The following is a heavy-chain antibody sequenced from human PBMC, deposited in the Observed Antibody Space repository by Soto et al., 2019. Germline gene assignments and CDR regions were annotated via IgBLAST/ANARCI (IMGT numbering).Heavy chain of an antibody. J-gene: IGHJ5*02. V-gene: IGHV3-74*03. Sequence: PGGSLRLSCAASGFTFSSYWMHWVRQVPGKGLVWVSHINSDGTHTTYADSVKGRFTISRDNAKNTLYLQMNSLRAEDTAVYYCKKSDWFDPWGQGTLVTVSS. CDR3: KKSDWFDP. CDR1: GFTFSSYW. CDR2: INSDGTHT.